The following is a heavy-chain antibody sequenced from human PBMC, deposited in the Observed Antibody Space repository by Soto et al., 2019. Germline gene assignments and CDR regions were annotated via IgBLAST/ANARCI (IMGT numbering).Heavy chain of an antibody. CDR2: ISHDGRIE. CDR1: GFTFNTFS. J-gene: IGHJ5*02. Sequence: LXLSCAASGFTFNTFSLHWFRQAPGEGLEWVALISHDGRIEKYADSVKGRFTISRDNSKNTLYMQMDSLRLEDTGVYYCARDGLPDDFRSGGYWFDPWGQGTQATGSS. CDR3: ARDGLPDDFRSGGYWFDP. V-gene: IGHV3-30-3*01. D-gene: IGHD3-3*01.